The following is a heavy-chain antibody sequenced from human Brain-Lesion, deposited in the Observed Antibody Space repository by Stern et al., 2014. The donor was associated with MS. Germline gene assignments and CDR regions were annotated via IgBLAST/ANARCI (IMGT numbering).Heavy chain of an antibody. D-gene: IGHD4-17*01. V-gene: IGHV3-30*01. J-gene: IGHJ4*02. CDR2: ISYDGCDN. CDR1: GFTFSYHA. CDR3: ARGGAVTTSDYYLDY. Sequence: VHLVEYGGGVVQPGRSLRLSCVASGFTFSYHAMHWVRKAPGKGLEWGALISYDGCDNNDAGAVKGRFTISRDNSRNTLYLQMNSLRVDDTAVYYCARGGAVTTSDYYLDYWGQGILVTVSS.